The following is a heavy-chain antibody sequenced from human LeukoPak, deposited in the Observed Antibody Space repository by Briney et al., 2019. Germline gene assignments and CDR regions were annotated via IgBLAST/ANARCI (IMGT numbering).Heavy chain of an antibody. V-gene: IGHV4-39*07. Sequence: PSETLSLTCTVSGGSISSSSYYWGWIRQPPGKGLEWIGSIYYSGSTCYNPSLKSRVTISVDTSKNQFSLKLSSVTAADTAVYYCARDVGGYSGYDVSFDYWGQGTLVTVSS. D-gene: IGHD5-12*01. CDR3: ARDVGGYSGYDVSFDY. CDR1: GGSISSSSYY. CDR2: IYYSGST. J-gene: IGHJ4*02.